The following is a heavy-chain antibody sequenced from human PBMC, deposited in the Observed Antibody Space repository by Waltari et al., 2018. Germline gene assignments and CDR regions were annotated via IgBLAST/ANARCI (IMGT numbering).Heavy chain of an antibody. V-gene: IGHV3-30*02. D-gene: IGHD2-2*02. CDR1: GFTFSNFG. CDR2: IWFDGSDK. Sequence: QVNLVESGGGVVQPGGSLRLSCATSGFTFSNFGMHWVRQAPGKGLGWVAVIWFDGSDKLYAYSVGGRFTISRDNSARTLYLDMDSLRLDDTAMYYCAKDAFGNTYLDFWGQGTLVTVSS. CDR3: AKDAFGNTYLDF. J-gene: IGHJ4*02.